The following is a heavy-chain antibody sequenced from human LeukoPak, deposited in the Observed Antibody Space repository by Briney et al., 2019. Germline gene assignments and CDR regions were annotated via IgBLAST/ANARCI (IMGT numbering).Heavy chain of an antibody. CDR3: ARTQTFGGVIVN. D-gene: IGHD3-16*02. CDR1: GGSISGYY. V-gene: IGHV4-59*01. CDR2: IYYSGSKST. Sequence: SETLSLTCTVSGGSISGYYWSWIRQSPGRGLEWIGYIYYSGSKSTNYNPSLQSRITMSVDTSKNQLSLKLSSVTAADTAVYYCARTQTFGGVIVNWGQGTLVTVSS. J-gene: IGHJ4*02.